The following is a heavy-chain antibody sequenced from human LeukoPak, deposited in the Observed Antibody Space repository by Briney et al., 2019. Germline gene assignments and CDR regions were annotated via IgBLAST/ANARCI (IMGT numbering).Heavy chain of an antibody. CDR1: GYTFTSYD. V-gene: IGHV1-8*01. D-gene: IGHD3-22*01. Sequence: GASVKVSCKASGYTFTSYDINWVRQATGQGLEWMGWMNPNSGNTGYAQKFQGRVTMTRNTSISTAYMELSSLRSGDTAVYYCAIIPGYWYYYYYMDVWGKGTTVTVSS. CDR2: MNPNSGNT. J-gene: IGHJ6*03. CDR3: AIIPGYWYYYYYMDV.